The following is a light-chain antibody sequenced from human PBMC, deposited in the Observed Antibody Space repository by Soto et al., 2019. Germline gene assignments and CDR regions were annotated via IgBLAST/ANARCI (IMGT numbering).Light chain of an antibody. J-gene: IGKJ4*01. CDR1: QNINNNY. Sequence: EIVLTQSPGTLSLSPGERATLSCRASQNINNNYLAWYQQKPGQAPRLLIYGASTRATGIPARFSGSGSGTEFTLTISSLQSEDFAVYYCQQYGSSPLTFGGGTKVDIK. V-gene: IGKV3-20*01. CDR3: QQYGSSPLT. CDR2: GAS.